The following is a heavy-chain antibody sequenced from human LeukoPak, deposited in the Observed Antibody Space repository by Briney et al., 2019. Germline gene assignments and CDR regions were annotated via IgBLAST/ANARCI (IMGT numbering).Heavy chain of an antibody. CDR2: IYGSGNT. CDR1: GYSIGSGYC. CDR3: ARLELLYYYYYYMDV. V-gene: IGHV4-38-2*02. D-gene: IGHD1-7*01. J-gene: IGHJ6*03. Sequence: SETLSLTCTVSGYSIGSGYCWGWIRQPPGKGLEWIGYIYGSGNTNYNPSLKSRVTMSIDTSKNQFSLKLSSVTAADTAVYYCARLELLYYYYYYMDVWGKGTTVTVSS.